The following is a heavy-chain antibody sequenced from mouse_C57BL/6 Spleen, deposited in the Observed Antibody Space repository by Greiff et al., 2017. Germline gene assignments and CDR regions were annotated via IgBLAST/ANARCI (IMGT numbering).Heavy chain of an antibody. D-gene: IGHD2-3*01. J-gene: IGHJ1*03. V-gene: IGHV3-6*01. CDR2: ISYDGSN. Sequence: EVKLMESGPGLVKPSQSLSLTCSVTGYSITSGYYWNWIRQFPGNKLEWMGYISYDGSNNYNPSLKNRISITRDTSKNQFFLKLNSVTTEDTATYYCARVDGYGYFDVWGTGTTVTVSS. CDR3: ARVDGYGYFDV. CDR1: GYSITSGYY.